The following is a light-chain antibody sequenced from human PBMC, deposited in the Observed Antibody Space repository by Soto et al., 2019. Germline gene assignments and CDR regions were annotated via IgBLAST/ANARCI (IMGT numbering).Light chain of an antibody. CDR2: DTS. CDR1: ATNIDTYNL. Sequence: QSALTQPASVSGSRGKSITFSCTESATNIDTYNLVSWYQQHPARAPKLIIYDTSKRLSGIFDRFSGSQSGYTASLTISGLQAYDEADYFCCSYAGSSTFVFGPETKVTVL. J-gene: IGLJ1*01. CDR3: CSYAGSSTFV. V-gene: IGLV2-23*02.